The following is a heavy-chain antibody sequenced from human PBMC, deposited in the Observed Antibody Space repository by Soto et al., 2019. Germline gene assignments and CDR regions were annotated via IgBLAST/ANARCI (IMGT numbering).Heavy chain of an antibody. CDR2: ISYDGNNK. CDR3: ARDRVCTSATCGEFDYYSYYGMDV. J-gene: IGHJ6*02. CDR1: GFTVSNYA. V-gene: IGHV3-30*04. Sequence: PGGSLRLSCAASGFTVSNYAMHWVRQAPGKGLEWVAIISYDGNNKYNADSVKGRFTISRDNSKNTLYLQMNSLRAEDTAVYYCARDRVCTSATCGEFDYYSYYGMDVWGQGTAVTVSS. D-gene: IGHD2-2*01.